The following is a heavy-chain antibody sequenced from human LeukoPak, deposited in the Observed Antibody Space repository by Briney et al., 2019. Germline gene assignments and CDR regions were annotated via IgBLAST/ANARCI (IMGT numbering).Heavy chain of an antibody. Sequence: PGGSLRLSCAASGFTFSSYWMSWVRQAPGKGLEWVANIKQDGSEKYYVDSVKGRFTISRDNAKNSLYLQMNSLRAEDTAVYYCARDASITMIVAAFDPWGQGTLVTVSS. CDR2: IKQDGSEK. CDR3: ARDASITMIVAAFDP. D-gene: IGHD3-22*01. J-gene: IGHJ5*02. V-gene: IGHV3-7*01. CDR1: GFTFSSYW.